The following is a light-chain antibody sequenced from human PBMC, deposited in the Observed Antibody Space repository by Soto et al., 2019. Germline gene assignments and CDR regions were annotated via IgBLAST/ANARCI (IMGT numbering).Light chain of an antibody. Sequence: DIQMTQSPSTLSGSVGDRDTITCRASQTISSWLARYQQKPGKAPKLLIYKASTLKSGVPSRFSGSGSGTEFTLSISRLQPDDFATYYCQHYNSYSVAFGQGTKVELK. CDR2: KAS. CDR3: QHYNSYSVA. V-gene: IGKV1-5*03. CDR1: QTISSW. J-gene: IGKJ1*01.